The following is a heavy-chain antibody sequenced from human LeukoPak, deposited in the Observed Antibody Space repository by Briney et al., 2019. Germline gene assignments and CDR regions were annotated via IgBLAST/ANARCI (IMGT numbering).Heavy chain of an antibody. D-gene: IGHD4-17*01. Sequence: GGSLRLSCAASGFSFSTYEMNWVRQAPGKGLEWISYISSSGGTIYDADSVKGRFTISRDNAKNSLYLQMNSLRDEDTAVYYCARGRDSDYAFDYWGQGTLVTVSS. J-gene: IGHJ4*02. CDR2: ISSSGGTI. V-gene: IGHV3-48*03. CDR3: ARGRDSDYAFDY. CDR1: GFSFSTYE.